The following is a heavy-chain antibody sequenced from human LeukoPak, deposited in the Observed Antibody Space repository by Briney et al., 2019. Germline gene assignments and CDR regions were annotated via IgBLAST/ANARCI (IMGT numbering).Heavy chain of an antibody. CDR1: GGTFSSYA. V-gene: IGHV1-69*04. Sequence: SVKVSCKASGGTFSSYAISWVRQAPGQGLEWMGRIIPILGIANYAQKLQGRVTMTTDTSTSTAYMELRSLRSDDTAVYYCARDVYYDSSGLLGIWGQGTMVTVSS. J-gene: IGHJ3*02. D-gene: IGHD3-22*01. CDR2: IIPILGIA. CDR3: ARDVYYDSSGLLGI.